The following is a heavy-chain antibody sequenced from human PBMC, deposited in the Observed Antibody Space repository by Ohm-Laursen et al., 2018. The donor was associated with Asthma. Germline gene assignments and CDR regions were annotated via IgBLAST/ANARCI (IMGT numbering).Heavy chain of an antibody. D-gene: IGHD5-18*01. J-gene: IGHJ4*02. CDR2: ISGSGGST. Sequence: GTLSLTCAASGFTFSSYAMSWVRQAPGKGLEWVSAISGSGGSTYYADSVKGRFTISRDNSKNTLFLQMNTLRGEDTAVYYCARAGFSIGLHTLREYWGQGTLVTVSS. CDR1: GFTFSSYA. V-gene: IGHV3-23*01. CDR3: ARAGFSIGLHTLREY.